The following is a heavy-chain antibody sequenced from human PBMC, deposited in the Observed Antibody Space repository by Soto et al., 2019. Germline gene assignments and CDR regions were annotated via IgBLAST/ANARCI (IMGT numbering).Heavy chain of an antibody. CDR3: ARGLFGIIVFWSGYYTGSPYYFDY. V-gene: IGHV4-34*01. D-gene: IGHD3-3*01. Sequence: SETLSLTCAVYGGSFSGYYWSWIRQPPGKGLEWIGEINHSGSTNYNPSLKSRVTISVDTSKNQFSLKLSSVTAADTAVYYCARGLFGIIVFWSGYYTGSPYYFDYWGQGTLVTVS. J-gene: IGHJ4*02. CDR2: INHSGST. CDR1: GGSFSGYY.